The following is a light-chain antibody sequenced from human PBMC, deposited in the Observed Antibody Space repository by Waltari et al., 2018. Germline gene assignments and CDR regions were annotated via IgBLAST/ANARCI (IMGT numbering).Light chain of an antibody. CDR3: NSRDRNGHHWV. CDR1: NLTYPY. CDR2: TKL. Sequence: SSELTQDPAVSVALGQTVRTTCHGDNLTYPYPNLSQQKPGQAPLLVFPTKLNRPSGIPDRFSGSSSGITASLTIAGAQAEDEADYYCNSRDRNGHHWVFGGGTKLTVL. J-gene: IGLJ3*02. V-gene: IGLV3-19*01.